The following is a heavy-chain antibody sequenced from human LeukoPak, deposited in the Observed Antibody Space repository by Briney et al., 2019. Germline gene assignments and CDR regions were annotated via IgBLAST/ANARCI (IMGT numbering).Heavy chain of an antibody. Sequence: PGGSLRLSCAASGFTFSSYAMSWVRQAPGKGLEWVSSISSSSSYIYYADSVKGRFTISRDNAKNSLYLQMNSLKPEDTAVYYCANLARPLDYWGQGALVTVSS. CDR1: GFTFSSYA. J-gene: IGHJ4*02. D-gene: IGHD6-6*01. V-gene: IGHV3-21*01. CDR2: ISSSSSYI. CDR3: ANLARPLDY.